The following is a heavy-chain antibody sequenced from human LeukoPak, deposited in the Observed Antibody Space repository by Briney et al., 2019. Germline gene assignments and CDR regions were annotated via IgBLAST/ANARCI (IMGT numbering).Heavy chain of an antibody. Sequence: GESLKISCQRSGYSFSNYWIGWVRQMPGKGLEWMAIIYPGDSDIRYSPSFQGQVTISADKSISTAYLQWATLKASDTAMYYCARLVYGGNSSHFQDWGQGTLVTVSS. V-gene: IGHV5-51*01. J-gene: IGHJ1*01. CDR3: ARLVYGGNSSHFQD. CDR1: GYSFSNYW. D-gene: IGHD4-23*01. CDR2: IYPGDSDI.